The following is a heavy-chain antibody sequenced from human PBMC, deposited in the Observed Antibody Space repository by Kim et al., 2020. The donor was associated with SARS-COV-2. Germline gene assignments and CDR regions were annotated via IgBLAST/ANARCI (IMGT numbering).Heavy chain of an antibody. J-gene: IGHJ6*03. D-gene: IGHD5-18*01. Sequence: SLKSRGTISVDTSKNQCSLKLSSVTAADTAVYYCARCRDSYCSVYYMDVWGKGTTVTVSS. V-gene: IGHV4-59*01. CDR3: ARCRDSYCSVYYMDV.